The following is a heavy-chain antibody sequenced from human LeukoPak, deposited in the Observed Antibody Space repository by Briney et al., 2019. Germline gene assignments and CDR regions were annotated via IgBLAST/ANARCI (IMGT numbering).Heavy chain of an antibody. Sequence: ASVKVSCKASGGTFSSYAISWVRQAPGQGFEWMGGIIPIFGTANYAQKFQGRVTITADESTSTAYMELSSLRSEDTAVYYCASVSGYSYGFLVGAFDIWGQGTMVTVSS. V-gene: IGHV1-69*13. CDR1: GGTFSSYA. CDR3: ASVSGYSYGFLVGAFDI. D-gene: IGHD5-18*01. CDR2: IIPIFGTA. J-gene: IGHJ3*02.